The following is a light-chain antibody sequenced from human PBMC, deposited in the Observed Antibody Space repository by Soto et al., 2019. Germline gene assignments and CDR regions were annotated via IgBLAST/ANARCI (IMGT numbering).Light chain of an antibody. Sequence: QSALTQPASVSGSPGQSITISCTGTSSDIGRYKFVSWFQQHPGKAPKLMIFEGTNRPSGVSNRFSGSKSGNTASLTISGLQAEDEAIYFCSSSTNTNTLVIFGGGTKLTV. CDR1: SSDIGRYKF. J-gene: IGLJ2*01. CDR3: SSSTNTNTLVI. CDR2: EGT. V-gene: IGLV2-14*01.